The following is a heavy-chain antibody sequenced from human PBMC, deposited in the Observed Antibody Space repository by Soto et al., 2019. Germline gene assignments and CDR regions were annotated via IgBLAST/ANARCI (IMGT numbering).Heavy chain of an antibody. D-gene: IGHD6-6*01. CDR2: INPNSGGT. CDR1: GYTKTGYY. Sequence: SVTVSCKASGYTKTGYYMHWVRQEPGQGLEWMGWINPNSGGTNYAQKFQGWVTMTRDTSISTAYMELSRLRSDDTAVYYCAREWYSSSSKGFDPWGQGTQVTVSS. V-gene: IGHV1-2*04. J-gene: IGHJ5*02. CDR3: AREWYSSSSKGFDP.